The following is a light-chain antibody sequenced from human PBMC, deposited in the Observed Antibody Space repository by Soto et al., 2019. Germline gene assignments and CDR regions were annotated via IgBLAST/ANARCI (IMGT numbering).Light chain of an antibody. Sequence: SYELTQPPSVSVAPGRTARITGGGDNIGSKSGNWYHQKPGQAPVVVIYYDSDRPSGLPGRFSGSNSGNTATLTISRVEAGDEADYYCQVWDSRTDHYVFGTGTKLTVL. CDR1: NIGSKS. CDR3: QVWDSRTDHYV. J-gene: IGLJ1*01. CDR2: YDS. V-gene: IGLV3-21*04.